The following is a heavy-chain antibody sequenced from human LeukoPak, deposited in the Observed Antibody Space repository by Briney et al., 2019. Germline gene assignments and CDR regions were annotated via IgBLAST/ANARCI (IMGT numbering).Heavy chain of an antibody. CDR3: ATSVVVAAISFDY. CDR2: IKQDGSEK. J-gene: IGHJ4*02. Sequence: GGSLRLSCAASGFTFSSYWMSWVRQAPGKGLEWVANIKQDGSEKYYVDSVKGRFTIFRDNAKNSLYLQMNSLRAEDTAVYYCATSVVVAAISFDYWGQGTLVTVSS. D-gene: IGHD2-15*01. V-gene: IGHV3-7*01. CDR1: GFTFSSYW.